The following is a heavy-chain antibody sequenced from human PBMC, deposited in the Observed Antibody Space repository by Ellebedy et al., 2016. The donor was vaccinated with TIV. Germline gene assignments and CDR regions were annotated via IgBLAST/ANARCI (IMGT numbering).Heavy chain of an antibody. CDR2: IKKDGTEI. CDR1: GSTLGPSW. D-gene: IGHD6-19*01. CDR3: AKSIIRTGGLTYGWDAYDI. V-gene: IGHV3-7*03. J-gene: IGHJ3*02. Sequence: PGGSLRLSCAASGSTLGPSWMSWFRQAPGKGLEWVANIKKDGTEIYYVDSVKGRFSISRDNAKSALSLQMNSLRVEDTAVYYCAKSIIRTGGLTYGWDAYDIWGQGTMVTVSS.